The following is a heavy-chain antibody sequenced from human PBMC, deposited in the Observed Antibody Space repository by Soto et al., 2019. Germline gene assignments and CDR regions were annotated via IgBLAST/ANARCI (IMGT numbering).Heavy chain of an antibody. Sequence: GSLRLSCAATGFTFTNYCIHWVRQAPGNGLEWVAVISRDGSVRYYADSVKGRFTISRDNSKNTLYLQVNNLRAEDTAVYYCAKEYCGGHCSSDYFDYWGQGT. V-gene: IGHV3-30*18. J-gene: IGHJ4*02. CDR1: GFTFTNYC. CDR2: ISRDGSVR. CDR3: AKEYCGGHCSSDYFDY. D-gene: IGHD2-21*01.